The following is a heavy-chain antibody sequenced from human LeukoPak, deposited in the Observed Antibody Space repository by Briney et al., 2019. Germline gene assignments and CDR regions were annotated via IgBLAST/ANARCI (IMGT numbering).Heavy chain of an antibody. Sequence: GGSLRLSCAASGFTFSSYWMNWVRQAPGKGLEWVANIKQDGSEKYYVASVKSRFTISRDNAKNSLYLQMNSLRAEDTAMYYCARDPNYDYVPGCFDPWGQGTLVTVSS. CDR2: IKQDGSEK. J-gene: IGHJ5*02. V-gene: IGHV3-7*01. CDR3: ARDPNYDYVPGCFDP. D-gene: IGHD3-16*01. CDR1: GFTFSSYW.